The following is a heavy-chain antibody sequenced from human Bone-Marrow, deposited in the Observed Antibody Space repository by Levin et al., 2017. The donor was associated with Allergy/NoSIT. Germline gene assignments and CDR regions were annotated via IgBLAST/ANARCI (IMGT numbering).Heavy chain of an antibody. J-gene: IGHJ4*02. CDR1: GFSFNNAW. V-gene: IGHV3-15*07. CDR3: TADMAYFDSSGPDY. Sequence: SCAASGFSFNNAWMNWVRQAPGKGLEWVGRIKSETAGGTTVYPAPVKGRFTISRDDSENIVFLQMNSLKSEDTAVYYCTADMAYFDSSGPDYWGQGTLVTVTS. CDR2: IKSETAGGTT. D-gene: IGHD3-22*01.